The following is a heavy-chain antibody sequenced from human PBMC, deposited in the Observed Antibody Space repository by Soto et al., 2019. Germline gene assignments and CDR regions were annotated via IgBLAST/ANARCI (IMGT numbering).Heavy chain of an antibody. CDR3: ARGVYGSGNYYTGPSAFDI. D-gene: IGHD3-10*01. CDR2: TIPVFNTA. CDR1: GGTLSDHG. V-gene: IGHV1-69*06. J-gene: IGHJ3*02. Sequence: QVQLEQSGAEVKKPGSSVKVSCKASGGTLSDHGVAWLRQAPGQGLEWMGGTIPVFNTAKYAQKFQGRVTFPADKFTTIAYMELSSLRSEDTAFYFCARGVYGSGNYYTGPSAFDIWGQGTMVIVSS.